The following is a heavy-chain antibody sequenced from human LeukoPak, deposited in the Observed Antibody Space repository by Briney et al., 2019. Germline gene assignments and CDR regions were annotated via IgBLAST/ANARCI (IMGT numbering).Heavy chain of an antibody. CDR3: ARDLSGITMIVVPFDY. D-gene: IGHD3-22*01. Sequence: ASVKVSCKASGYTFTSYDINWVRQATGQGLEWMGWMNPNSGNTGYAQKLQGRVTMTTDTSTSTAYMELRSLRSDDTAVYYCARDLSGITMIVVPFDYWGQGTLVTVSS. V-gene: IGHV1-8*01. CDR2: MNPNSGNT. CDR1: GYTFTSYD. J-gene: IGHJ4*02.